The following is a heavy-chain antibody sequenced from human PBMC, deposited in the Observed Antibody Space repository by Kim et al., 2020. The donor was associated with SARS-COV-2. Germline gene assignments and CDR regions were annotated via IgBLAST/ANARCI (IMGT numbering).Heavy chain of an antibody. Sequence: ASVKVSCKVSGYTLTELSMHWVRQAPGKGLEWMGGFDPEDGETIYAQKFQGRVTMTEDTSTDTAYMELSSLRSEDTAVYYCATSLRFLEWLLSRADYYYGMDVWGQGTTVTVSS. CDR3: ATSLRFLEWLLSRADYYYGMDV. D-gene: IGHD3-3*01. V-gene: IGHV1-24*01. CDR1: GYTLTELS. CDR2: FDPEDGET. J-gene: IGHJ6*02.